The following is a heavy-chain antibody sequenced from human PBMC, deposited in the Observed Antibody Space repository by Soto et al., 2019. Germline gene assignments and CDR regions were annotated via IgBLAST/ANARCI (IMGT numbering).Heavy chain of an antibody. CDR1: GYTFTSYY. Sequence: ASVKVSCKASGYTFTSYYMHCVRQAPGQGLEWMGIINPSGGSTSYAQKFQGRVTMTRDTSTSTVYMELSSLRSEDTAVYYCARDHYPAEHYYGSGSYINWFDPWGQGTLVTVSS. CDR3: ARDHYPAEHYYGSGSYINWFDP. V-gene: IGHV1-46*03. D-gene: IGHD3-10*01. CDR2: INPSGGST. J-gene: IGHJ5*02.